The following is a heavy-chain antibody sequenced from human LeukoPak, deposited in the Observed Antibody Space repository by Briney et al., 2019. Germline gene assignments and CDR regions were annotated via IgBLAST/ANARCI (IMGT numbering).Heavy chain of an antibody. D-gene: IGHD4-17*01. J-gene: IGHJ4*02. CDR2: IYNSGST. V-gene: IGHV4-30-4*07. Sequence: PSETLSLTSAVSGDSISSGGYSWRWLRQPPGKGVEWIGHIYNSGSTYYNPSLNSRFTISLDTSKNQFSLKLDSVTAADTAVYYCARRDGFFDDGGQGNLVTVSA. CDR3: ARRDGFFDD. CDR1: GDSISSGGYS.